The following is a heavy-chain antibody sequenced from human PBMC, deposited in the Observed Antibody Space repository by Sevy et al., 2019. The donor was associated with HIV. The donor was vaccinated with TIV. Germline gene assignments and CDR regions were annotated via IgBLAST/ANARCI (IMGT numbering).Heavy chain of an antibody. J-gene: IGHJ4*02. Sequence: GGSLRLSCAASGFTFSSYAMSWVRQAPGKGLEWVSTISGSGDNTYYADSVKGRFTISRDNSKNTLYLQMNSLRAEDTAVYYCAKHPPRGYGRGSSAYSLDSWGQGTLVTVSS. CDR3: AKHPPRGYGRGSSAYSLDS. V-gene: IGHV3-23*01. CDR2: ISGSGDNT. D-gene: IGHD3-22*01. CDR1: GFTFSSYA.